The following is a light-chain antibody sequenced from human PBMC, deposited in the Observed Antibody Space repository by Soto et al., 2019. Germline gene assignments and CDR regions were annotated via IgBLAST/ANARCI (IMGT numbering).Light chain of an antibody. Sequence: IQMTQSPSSVSASVGDRVTMTCRASQGVGGWLAWYQQKPGKVPKLLIYATSSLHSGVPSRFSGSGSGTEFTLTISSLQPDDFATYYCQQLTFGQGTKVDIK. J-gene: IGKJ1*01. CDR1: QGVGGW. V-gene: IGKV1-12*01. CDR3: QQLT. CDR2: ATS.